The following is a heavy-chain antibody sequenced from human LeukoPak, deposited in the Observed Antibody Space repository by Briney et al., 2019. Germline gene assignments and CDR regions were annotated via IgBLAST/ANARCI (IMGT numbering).Heavy chain of an antibody. V-gene: IGHV3-30*04. CDR1: GFTFSSYA. Sequence: GGSLRLSCAASGFTFSSYAVHWVRQAPGKGLEWVAVISYDGSNKYYADSVKGRFTISRDNSKNTLYLQMNSLRAEDTAVYYCARGAPPVPAAMGGWFDPWGQGTLVTVSS. D-gene: IGHD2-2*01. CDR3: ARGAPPVPAAMGGWFDP. J-gene: IGHJ5*02. CDR2: ISYDGSNK.